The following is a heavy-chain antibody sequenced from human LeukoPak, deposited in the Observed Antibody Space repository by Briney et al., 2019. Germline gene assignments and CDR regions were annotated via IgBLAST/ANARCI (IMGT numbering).Heavy chain of an antibody. Sequence: ASVKVSCKASGYTFTGYYMHWVRQAPGQGLEWMGIINPSGGSTSYAQKFQGRVTMTRDTSTSTVYMELSSLRSEDTAVYYCARDHRPYNWFDPWGQGTLVTVSS. CDR3: ARDHRPYNWFDP. CDR2: INPSGGST. V-gene: IGHV1-46*01. J-gene: IGHJ5*02. CDR1: GYTFTGYY.